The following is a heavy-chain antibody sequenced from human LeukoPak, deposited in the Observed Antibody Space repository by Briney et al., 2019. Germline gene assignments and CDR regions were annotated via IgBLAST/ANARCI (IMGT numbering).Heavy chain of an antibody. CDR2: ISSSSSYI. D-gene: IGHD3-9*01. CDR3: AKVQDYDILTGYYIAGGKFDY. CDR1: GFTFSSYS. Sequence: PGGSLRLSCAASGFTFSSYSMNWVRQAPGKGLEWVSSISSSSSYIYYADSVKGRFTISRDNAKNSLYLQMISLRAEDTAIYYCAKVQDYDILTGYYIAGGKFDYWGQGTLVTVSS. J-gene: IGHJ4*02. V-gene: IGHV3-21*04.